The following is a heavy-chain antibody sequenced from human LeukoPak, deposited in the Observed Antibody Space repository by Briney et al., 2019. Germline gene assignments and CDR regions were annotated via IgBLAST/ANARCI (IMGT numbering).Heavy chain of an antibody. CDR3: ASFKVGLERRNFDY. D-gene: IGHD1-1*01. J-gene: IGHJ4*02. V-gene: IGHV3-53*01. CDR1: GFTVSSNY. CDR2: IYSGGST. Sequence: GGSLRLSCAASGFTVSSNYMSWVRQAPGKGLEWVSVIYSGGSTYYADSVKGRFTISRDNSKNTLYLQMNSLRAEDTAVYYCASFKVGLERRNFDYWGQGTLVTVSS.